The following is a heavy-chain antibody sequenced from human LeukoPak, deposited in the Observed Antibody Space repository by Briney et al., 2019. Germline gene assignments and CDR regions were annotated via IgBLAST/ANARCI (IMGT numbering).Heavy chain of an antibody. CDR2: INHDGTET. V-gene: IGHV3-7*01. CDR1: GFTFGSSS. D-gene: IGHD3-16*01. J-gene: IGHJ4*02. Sequence: GGYLRLSCAASGFTFGSSSMSWVRQSPGRGLQWVVNINHDGTETYYVDSVKGRFTISSDNAKSSLSLQMDSLSADDSALYYCATCKCLGCQLFYLDYWGQGSLVTVSS. CDR3: ATCKCLGCQLFYLDY.